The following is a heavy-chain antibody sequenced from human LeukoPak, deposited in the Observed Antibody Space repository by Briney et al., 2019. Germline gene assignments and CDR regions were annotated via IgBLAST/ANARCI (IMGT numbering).Heavy chain of an antibody. Sequence: ASVKVSCKASGYTFTSYYMHWVRQAPGQGLEWMGLINPSGGSTTYAQKFQGRVTMTRDTSTSTVYVELSSLRSEDTAVYYCARKMIVANWFDPWGQGTLVTVSS. CDR1: GYTFTSYY. CDR3: ARKMIVANWFDP. V-gene: IGHV1-46*01. D-gene: IGHD3-22*01. J-gene: IGHJ5*02. CDR2: INPSGGST.